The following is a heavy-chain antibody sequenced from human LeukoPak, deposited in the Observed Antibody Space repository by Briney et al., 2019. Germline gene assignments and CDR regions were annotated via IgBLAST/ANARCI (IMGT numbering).Heavy chain of an antibody. Sequence: GSLRLSCSASGFTFSRYPMHWVRQAPGKGLEYVSAISSNGGSTYYANSVKGRFTISRDNSKNTLYLQMGSLRAEDMAVYYCARERYSGYEFDYWGQGTLVTVSS. CDR1: GFTFSRYP. D-gene: IGHD5-12*01. CDR2: ISSNGGST. J-gene: IGHJ4*02. CDR3: ARERYSGYEFDY. V-gene: IGHV3-64*01.